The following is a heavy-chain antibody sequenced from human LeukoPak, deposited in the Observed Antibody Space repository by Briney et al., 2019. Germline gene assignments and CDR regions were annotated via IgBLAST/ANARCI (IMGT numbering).Heavy chain of an antibody. V-gene: IGHV4-39*01. CDR2: IYYTGPT. J-gene: IGHJ4*02. CDR3: ARQTGSGLFILP. Sequence: SETLSLTCTVSGASISGSRYYWGWIRQPPGKGLEWIGNIYYTGPTYYNASLESRVTISLDTSKNQFSLKLNSVTAADTAMYYCARQTGSGLFILPGGQGTLVTVSS. D-gene: IGHD3/OR15-3a*01. CDR1: GASISGSRYY.